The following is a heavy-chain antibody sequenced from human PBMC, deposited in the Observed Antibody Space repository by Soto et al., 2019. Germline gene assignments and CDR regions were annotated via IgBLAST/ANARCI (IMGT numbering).Heavy chain of an antibody. J-gene: IGHJ4*02. Sequence: GESLKISCKGSGYRFTSYWIGWVRQMPGKGLEWMGIIYPGDSDTRYSPSFQGQVTISADKSISTAYLQWSSLKASDTAMYYCASLIRGYRSSWFNDYCRQGTLVTVSS. CDR2: IYPGDSDT. V-gene: IGHV5-51*01. CDR1: GYRFTSYW. D-gene: IGHD6-13*01. CDR3: ASLIRGYRSSWFNDY.